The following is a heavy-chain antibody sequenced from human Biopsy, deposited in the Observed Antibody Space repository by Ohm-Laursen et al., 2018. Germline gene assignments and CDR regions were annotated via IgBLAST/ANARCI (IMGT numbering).Heavy chain of an antibody. CDR2: FAPENGKT. J-gene: IGHJ4*02. V-gene: IGHV1-24*01. CDR3: AADINVWNVNY. D-gene: IGHD1-1*01. CDR1: GYTPTELS. Sequence: ASVKVSCKVSGYTPTELSMHWVRQAPGQGLEWMGGFAPENGKTVYAQNFQARVSMTEDTSTDTAYMELRSLRSEDTAVYYCAADINVWNVNYWGQGTQVTVSS.